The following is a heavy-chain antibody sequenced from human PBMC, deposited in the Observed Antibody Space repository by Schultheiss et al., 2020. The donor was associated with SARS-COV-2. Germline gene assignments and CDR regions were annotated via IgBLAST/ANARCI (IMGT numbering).Heavy chain of an antibody. D-gene: IGHD6-13*01. J-gene: IGHJ4*02. V-gene: IGHV2-5*01. CDR1: GFSLSTSGVG. CDR3: AHIRRQQLVSLGYYFDY. Sequence: SGPTLVKPTQTLTLTCTFSGFSLSTSGVGVGWIRQPPGKALEWLALIYWNDDKRYSPSLKSRLTITKDPSKNQVVLTMTNMDPVDTATYYCAHIRRQQLVSLGYYFDYWGQGTLVTVSS. CDR2: IYWNDDK.